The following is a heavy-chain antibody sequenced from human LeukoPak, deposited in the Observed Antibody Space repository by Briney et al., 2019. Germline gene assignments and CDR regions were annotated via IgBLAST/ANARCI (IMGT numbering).Heavy chain of an antibody. D-gene: IGHD4-17*01. CDR1: GYTFTVYY. CDR2: INPNSGGT. V-gene: IGHV1-2*02. CDR3: ALNDYGDGLGY. J-gene: IGHJ4*02. Sequence: GASVKVSCKASGYTFTVYYIHWVRQAPGQGLERMGWINPNSGGTNYAQRFQGRVTMTRDTSFSTAYMELSRLRSDDTAVYYCALNDYGDGLGYWGQGTLVTVSS.